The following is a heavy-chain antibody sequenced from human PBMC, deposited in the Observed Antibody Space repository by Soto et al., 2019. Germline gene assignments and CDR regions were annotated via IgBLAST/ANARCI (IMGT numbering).Heavy chain of an antibody. V-gene: IGHV1-69*13. J-gene: IGHJ3*02. CDR1: GGTFSSYA. D-gene: IGHD3-22*01. CDR2: IIPIFGTA. CDR3: ARDYYDSRRTENSDAFDI. Sequence: GASVKVSCKASGGTFSSYAISWVRQAPGQGLEWMGGIIPIFGTANYAQKFQGRVTITADESTSTAYMELSSLRSEDTAVYYCARDYYDSRRTENSDAFDIWGQGTMVTV.